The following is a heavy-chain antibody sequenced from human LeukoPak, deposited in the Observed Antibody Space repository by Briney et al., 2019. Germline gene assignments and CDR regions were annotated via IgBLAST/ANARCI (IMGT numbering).Heavy chain of an antibody. V-gene: IGHV3-48*03. Sequence: GGSLRLSCAASGFTFSSYEMNWVRQAPGKGLEWVSYISSSGSTIYYADSVKGRFTISRDNAKNSLYLQMNSLRAEDTAAYYCASSSGSYYGGFDYWGQGTLVTVSS. CDR2: ISSSGSTI. J-gene: IGHJ4*02. D-gene: IGHD1-26*01. CDR3: ASSSGSYYGGFDY. CDR1: GFTFSSYE.